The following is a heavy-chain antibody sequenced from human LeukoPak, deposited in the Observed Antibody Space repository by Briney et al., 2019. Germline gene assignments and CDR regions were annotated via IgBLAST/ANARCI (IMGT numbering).Heavy chain of an antibody. J-gene: IGHJ4*02. CDR2: IIPIFGTA. CDR3: ASLEYSSSPTNYYFDH. CDR1: GGTFSSYA. V-gene: IGHV1-69*06. Sequence: ASVKVSCKASGGTFSSYAISWVRQAPGQGLEWMGGIIPIFGTANYAQKFQGRVTITANKSTSTAYMELSSLRSEDTAVYYCASLEYSSSPTNYYFDHWGQGTLVTVSS. D-gene: IGHD6-6*01.